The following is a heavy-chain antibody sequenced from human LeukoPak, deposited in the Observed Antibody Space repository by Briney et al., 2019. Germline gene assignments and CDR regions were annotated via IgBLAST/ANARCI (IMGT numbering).Heavy chain of an antibody. CDR3: ARGGYSGYPTPLYYGMDV. CDR1: GGSFSGYY. CDR2: INHSGST. D-gene: IGHD5-12*01. V-gene: IGHV4-34*01. J-gene: IGHJ6*04. Sequence: SETLSLTCAVYGGSFSGYYWSWIRQPPGKGLEWIGEINHSGSTNYNPSLKSRVTISVDTSKDQFSLKLSSVTVADTAVYYCARGGYSGYPTPLYYGMDVWGKGTTVTVSS.